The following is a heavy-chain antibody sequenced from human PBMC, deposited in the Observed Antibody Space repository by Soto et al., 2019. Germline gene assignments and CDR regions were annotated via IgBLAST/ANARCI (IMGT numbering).Heavy chain of an antibody. Sequence: GASGKVSCKASGGTFSSYAISWVRQAPGQGLEWMGGIIPIFGTANYAQKFQGRVTITADESTSTAYMELSSLRSEDTAVYYCARDKGIVLGYFPLNCFDPWGQGTLVTVSS. D-gene: IGHD3-22*01. CDR3: ARDKGIVLGYFPLNCFDP. J-gene: IGHJ5*02. CDR1: GGTFSSYA. V-gene: IGHV1-69*13. CDR2: IIPIFGTA.